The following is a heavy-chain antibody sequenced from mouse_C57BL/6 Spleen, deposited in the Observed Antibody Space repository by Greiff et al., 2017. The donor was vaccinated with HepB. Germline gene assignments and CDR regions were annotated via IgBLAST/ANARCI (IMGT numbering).Heavy chain of an antibody. J-gene: IGHJ1*03. D-gene: IGHD1-1*01. CDR2: ISDGGSYT. Sequence: DVMLVESGGGLVKPGGSLKLSCAASGFTFSSYAMSWVRQTPEKRLEWVATISDGGSYTYYPDNVKGRFTISRDNAKNNLYLQMSHLKSEDTAMYYCARDNYGSGGYFDVWGTGTTVTVSS. CDR3: ARDNYGSGGYFDV. CDR1: GFTFSSYA. V-gene: IGHV5-4*01.